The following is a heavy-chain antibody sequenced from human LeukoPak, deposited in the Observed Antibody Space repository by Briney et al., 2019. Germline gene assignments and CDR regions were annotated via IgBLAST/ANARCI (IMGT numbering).Heavy chain of an antibody. CDR3: ARDLRVAGKNRRGFDYYYYGMDV. D-gene: IGHD6-19*01. Sequence: SETLSLTCTLSGGSISSYYGSCIRQPPGEGVECIGYIYCSRSTNYNLPLQSRVTISVDTSKNQFSLKLSYVAAADTAGYYCARDLRVAGKNRRGFDYYYYGMDVWGQGTTVTVSS. CDR1: GGSISSYY. V-gene: IGHV4-59*01. CDR2: IYCSRST. J-gene: IGHJ6*01.